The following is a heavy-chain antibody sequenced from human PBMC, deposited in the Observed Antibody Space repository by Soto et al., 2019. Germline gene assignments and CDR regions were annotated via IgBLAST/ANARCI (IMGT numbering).Heavy chain of an antibody. CDR2: IWYDGSNK. D-gene: IGHD2-2*01. CDR3: ARGVGCSSTSCYPSDY. V-gene: IGHV3-33*01. Sequence: PGGSLRLSCAASGFTFSSYGMHWVRQAPGKGLEWVAVIWYDGSNKYYADSVKGRFTISRDNSKNTLYLQMNSLRAEDTAVYYCARGVGCSSTSCYPSDYWGQGTLVTVSS. CDR1: GFTFSSYG. J-gene: IGHJ4*02.